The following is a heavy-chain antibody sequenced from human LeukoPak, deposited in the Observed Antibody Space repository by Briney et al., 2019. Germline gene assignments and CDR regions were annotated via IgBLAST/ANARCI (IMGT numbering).Heavy chain of an antibody. Sequence: GGSLRLSCAASGFTFSSYGMHWVRQAPGKGLEWVAVIWYDGSNKCYADSVKGRFTISRDNSKNTLYLQMNSLRAEDTAVYYCARFMITFGGVISHYYYGMDVWGQGTTVTVSS. D-gene: IGHD3-16*01. CDR2: IWYDGSNK. CDR3: ARFMITFGGVISHYYYGMDV. CDR1: GFTFSSYG. J-gene: IGHJ6*02. V-gene: IGHV3-33*01.